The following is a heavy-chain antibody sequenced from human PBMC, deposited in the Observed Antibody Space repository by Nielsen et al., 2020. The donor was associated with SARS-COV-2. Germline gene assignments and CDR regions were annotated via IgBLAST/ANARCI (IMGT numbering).Heavy chain of an antibody. Sequence: SETLSLTCIVSGGSITSTSYHWGWIRQSPGRGLEWIGHIYYRGTSYYNPSLRSRLTMSVDTSKNEFSLRLSSVTAADTAVYYCASRLYTNSWPADYWGQGILVSVSS. CDR1: GGSITSTSYH. CDR2: IYYRGTS. V-gene: IGHV4-39*07. D-gene: IGHD6-13*01. CDR3: ASRLYTNSWPADY. J-gene: IGHJ4*02.